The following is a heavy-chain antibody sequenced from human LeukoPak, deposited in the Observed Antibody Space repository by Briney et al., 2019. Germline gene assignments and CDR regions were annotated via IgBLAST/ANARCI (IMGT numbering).Heavy chain of an antibody. V-gene: IGHV4-38-2*01. J-gene: IGHJ4*02. D-gene: IGHD6-6*01. CDR3: ARNPTGPYSSSSRDY. CDR2: IYHSGST. Sequence: SETLSLTCAVSGYSISIGYYWGWIRQPPGKGVEWIGSIYHSGSTYYNPSLKSRVTISVDTSKNQFSLKLSSVTAADTAVYYCARNPTGPYSSSSRDYWGQGTLVTVSS. CDR1: GYSISIGYY.